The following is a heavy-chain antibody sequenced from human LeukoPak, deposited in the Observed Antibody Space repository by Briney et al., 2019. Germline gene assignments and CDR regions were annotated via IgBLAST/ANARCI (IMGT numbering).Heavy chain of an antibody. CDR3: ARQNYFDY. CDR2: INSDGSST. J-gene: IGHJ4*02. CDR1: GSTFSSYW. V-gene: IGHV3-74*01. Sequence: GGSLRLSCTVSGSTFSSYWMHWVRQAPGKGLVWASRINSDGSSTSYADSVKGRFTISRDNAKNTLYLQMNSLRAEDTAVYYCARQNYFDYWGQGTLVTVSS.